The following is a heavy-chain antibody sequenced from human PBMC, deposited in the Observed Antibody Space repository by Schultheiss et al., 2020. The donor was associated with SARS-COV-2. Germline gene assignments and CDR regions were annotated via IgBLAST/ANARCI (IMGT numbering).Heavy chain of an antibody. CDR1: GGSISSGGYY. J-gene: IGHJ1*01. Sequence: SETLSLTCTVSGGSISSGGYYWSWIRQPPGKGLEWIGYIYYSGSTNYNPSLKSRVTISVDTSKNQFSLKLSAVTAADTAVYYCARGHGEDEHTWAEYFQHWGQGTLVTVSS. CDR2: IYYSGST. CDR3: ARGHGEDEHTWAEYFQH. V-gene: IGHV4-61*08.